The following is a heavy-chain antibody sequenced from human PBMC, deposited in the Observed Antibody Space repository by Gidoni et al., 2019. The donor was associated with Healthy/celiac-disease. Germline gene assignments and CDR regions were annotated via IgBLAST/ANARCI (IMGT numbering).Heavy chain of an antibody. J-gene: IGHJ4*02. V-gene: IGHV4-34*01. D-gene: IGHD6-6*01. CDR2: INHSGST. Sequence: QVQLQQWGAGLLNPSETLSLTCAVYGGSFSGYYWSWNRQPPGKGLEWIWEINHSGSTHSNPSLKRPVTISVNTSNNQFSLKLSSVTAADTAVYYCARGRNSSSSDPFFDYWGQGTLVTVSS. CDR1: GGSFSGYY. CDR3: ARGRNSSSSDPFFDY.